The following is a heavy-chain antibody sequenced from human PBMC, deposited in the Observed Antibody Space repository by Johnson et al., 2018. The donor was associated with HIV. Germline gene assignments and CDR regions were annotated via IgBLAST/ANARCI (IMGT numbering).Heavy chain of an antibody. CDR3: AKALSIAATPYAFDM. CDR1: GFTVSSNY. CDR2: IYSGGST. V-gene: IGHV3-53*01. D-gene: IGHD6-25*01. J-gene: IGHJ3*02. Sequence: VQLVESGGGLIQPGGSLRLSCAASGFTVSSNYMSWVRQAPGKGLEWVSVIYSGGSTYYADSVTGRFTISRDNSKNTLYLQMNSLRAEDTALYYCAKALSIAATPYAFDMWGRGTMVTVSS.